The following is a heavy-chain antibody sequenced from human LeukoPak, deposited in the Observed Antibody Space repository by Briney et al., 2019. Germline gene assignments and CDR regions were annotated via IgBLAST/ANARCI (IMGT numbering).Heavy chain of an antibody. V-gene: IGHV1-2*02. J-gene: IGHJ4*02. CDR1: GYTFTGYY. D-gene: IGHD5-12*01. Sequence: ASVKVSCKASGYTFTGYYIHWVRQAPGQRLEWLGWINPNSGGTNYAQKFQGRVTMTRDTSISTAYMELSRLRSDDTAVYYCARDRVLRGYSGYRLGYWGQGTLVTVSS. CDR3: ARDRVLRGYSGYRLGY. CDR2: INPNSGGT.